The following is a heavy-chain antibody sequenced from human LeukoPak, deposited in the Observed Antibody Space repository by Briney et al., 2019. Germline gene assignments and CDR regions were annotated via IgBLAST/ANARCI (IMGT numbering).Heavy chain of an antibody. CDR1: GYTFTGYY. J-gene: IGHJ6*02. CDR2: INPNSGCT. CDR3: AREPRTVATPTKHGMDV. Sequence: GASLKVSCKASGYTFTGYYMHWVRQAPGQGLEWMGWINPNSGCTNYAQKFQGRVTMTRDMSISTAYMELSRLRSDDTAVYYCAREPRTVATPTKHGMDVWAQGTRVTVSS. V-gene: IGHV1-2*02. D-gene: IGHD4-17*01.